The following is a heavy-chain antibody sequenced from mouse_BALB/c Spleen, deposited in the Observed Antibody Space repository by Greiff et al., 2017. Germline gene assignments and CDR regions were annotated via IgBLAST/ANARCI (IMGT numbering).Heavy chain of an antibody. J-gene: IGHJ3*01. Sequence: VHLVESGPGLVAPSQSLSITCTVSGFSLTGYGVNWVRQPPGKGLEWLGMIWGDGSTDYNSALKSRLSISKDNSKSQVFLKMNSLQTDDTARYYCARGGLYGSSWFAYWGQGTLVTVSA. CDR3: ARGGLYGSSWFAY. CDR1: GFSLTGYG. V-gene: IGHV2-6-7*01. CDR2: IWGDGST. D-gene: IGHD1-1*01.